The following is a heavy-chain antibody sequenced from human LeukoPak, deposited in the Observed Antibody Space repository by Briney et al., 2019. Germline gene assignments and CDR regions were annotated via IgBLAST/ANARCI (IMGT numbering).Heavy chain of an antibody. V-gene: IGHV4-61*01. J-gene: IGHJ3*02. CDR3: ARVASGYDVFDI. D-gene: IGHD3-3*01. CDR1: GGSVSSGSYY. Sequence: KPSETLSLTYTVSGGSVSSGSYYWSWIRQPPGKGLEWIGYIYYSGSTNYNPSLKSRVTISVDTSKNQFSLKLSSVTAADTAVFYCARVASGYDVFDIWGQGTMVTVSS. CDR2: IYYSGST.